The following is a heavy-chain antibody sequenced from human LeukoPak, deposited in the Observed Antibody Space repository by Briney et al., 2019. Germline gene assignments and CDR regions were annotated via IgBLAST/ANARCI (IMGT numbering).Heavy chain of an antibody. CDR1: GGTFSSYA. CDR2: IIPIFGTA. CDR3: ATLHSGSYPTFDY. V-gene: IGHV1-69*01. Sequence: SVKVSCKASGGTFSSYAISWVRQAPGQGLEWMGGIIPIFGTANYAQKFQGRVTITADESTSTAYMELSSLRSEDTAVYYCATLHSGSYPTFDYWGQGTLVTVFS. J-gene: IGHJ4*02. D-gene: IGHD1-26*01.